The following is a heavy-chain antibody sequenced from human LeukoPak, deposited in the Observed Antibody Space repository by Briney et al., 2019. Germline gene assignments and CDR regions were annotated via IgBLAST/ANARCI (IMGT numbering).Heavy chain of an antibody. V-gene: IGHV3-23*01. D-gene: IGHD2-15*01. CDR2: ISGSGDST. CDR1: GFTFSSYA. CDR3: AKLGPPRYFDS. Sequence: GGSLRLSCAASGFTFSSYAMSWVRQAPGKGLEWVSAISGSGDSTYYADSVKGRFTISRDNSKNTLYLQVNILRAEDTAVYYCAKLGPPRYFDSWGQGTLVTVSS. J-gene: IGHJ4*02.